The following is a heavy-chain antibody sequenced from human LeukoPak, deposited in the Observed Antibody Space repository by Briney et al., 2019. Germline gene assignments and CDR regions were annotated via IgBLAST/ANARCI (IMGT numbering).Heavy chain of an antibody. D-gene: IGHD3-16*02. CDR3: ARDGTHDYVWGSYRYTLNWFDP. V-gene: IGHV3-21*01. J-gene: IGHJ5*02. Sequence: GGSLRLSCAASGFTFSSYSMNWVRQAPGKGLEWVSSISSSSSYIYYADSVKGRFTISRDNAKNSLYLQMNSLRAEDTAVYYCARDGTHDYVWGSYRYTLNWFDPWGQGTLVTVSS. CDR1: GFTFSSYS. CDR2: ISSSSSYI.